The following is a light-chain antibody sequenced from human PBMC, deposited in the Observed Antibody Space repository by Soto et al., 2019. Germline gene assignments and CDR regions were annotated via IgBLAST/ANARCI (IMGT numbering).Light chain of an antibody. CDR2: AAS. V-gene: IGKV1-39*01. CDR1: QSISSY. CDR3: QQSYSTPG. J-gene: IGKJ3*01. Sequence: DIQMTQSPSSLSASVGDRVTITCRASQSISSYLNWYQQKPGKAPKLLIYAASSLQSGVPSRFSGSGSGTDCTLTISSLQPEDFATYYCQQSYSTPGFGPGTKVDIK.